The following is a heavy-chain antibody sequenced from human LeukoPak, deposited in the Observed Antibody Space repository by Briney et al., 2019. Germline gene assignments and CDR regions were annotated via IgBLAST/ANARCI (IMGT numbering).Heavy chain of an antibody. D-gene: IGHD2-2*01. Sequence: GGSLRLSCAASGFTFSSYRMNWVRQAPGKGLEWLANILPDGSQKYYVDSVKGRFTISRDNPKNSLYLQINNLRAEDTAVYYCGRLAHNAWYAIDFWGQGTLVTVSS. CDR1: GFTFSSYR. V-gene: IGHV3-7*01. CDR3: GRLAHNAWYAIDF. J-gene: IGHJ4*02. CDR2: ILPDGSQK.